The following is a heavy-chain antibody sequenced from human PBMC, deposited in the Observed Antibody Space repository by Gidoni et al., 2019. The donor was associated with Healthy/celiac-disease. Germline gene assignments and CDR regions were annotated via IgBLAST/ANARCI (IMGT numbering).Heavy chain of an antibody. V-gene: IGHV4-34*01. CDR1: GGSFSGYY. CDR2: INHSGST. Sequence: QVQLQQWGAGLLKPSETLSLTCAVYGGSFSGYYWSWIRQPPGKGLEWIGEINHSGSTNYNPSLKSRVTISVDTSKNQFSLKLSSVTAADTAVYYCARGRGPYDILTGYPAGYWGQGTLVTVSS. J-gene: IGHJ4*02. CDR3: ARGRGPYDILTGYPAGY. D-gene: IGHD3-9*01.